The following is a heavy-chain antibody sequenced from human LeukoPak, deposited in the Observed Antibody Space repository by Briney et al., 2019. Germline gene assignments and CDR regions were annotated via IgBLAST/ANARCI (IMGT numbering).Heavy chain of an antibody. Sequence: SETLPLTCAVYGGSFSGYYWSWIRQPPGKGLEWIGEINHSGSTNYNPSLKSRVTISVDTSKNQFSLKLSSVTAADTAVYYCARSYGNYGDYYMDVWGKGTTVTVSS. V-gene: IGHV4-34*01. CDR1: GGSFSGYY. D-gene: IGHD4-11*01. J-gene: IGHJ6*03. CDR3: ARSYGNYGDYYMDV. CDR2: INHSGST.